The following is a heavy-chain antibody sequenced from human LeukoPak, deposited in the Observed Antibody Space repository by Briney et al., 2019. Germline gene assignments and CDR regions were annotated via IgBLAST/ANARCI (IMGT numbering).Heavy chain of an antibody. D-gene: IGHD4/OR15-4a*01. CDR3: AHTRHGAAPTRLDF. V-gene: IGHV2-5*02. CDR1: EISLTPGAAG. CDR2: IYWDDDK. Sequence: SGRTLMQPSQTLRLTCFFSEISLTPGAAGVACIRQPPGKAPEWLELIYWDDDKRFRPSLQNRLTDSKDTSKNQWVLSMTKMDPLDSGTYYCAHTRHGAAPTRLDFWGQGILVVVS. J-gene: IGHJ4*02.